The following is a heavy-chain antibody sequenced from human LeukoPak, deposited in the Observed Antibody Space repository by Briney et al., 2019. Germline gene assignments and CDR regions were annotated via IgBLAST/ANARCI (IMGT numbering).Heavy chain of an antibody. V-gene: IGHV3-30-3*01. CDR1: GFTFSSYA. D-gene: IGHD2/OR15-2a*01. CDR2: ISYDGSNK. CDR3: AREGVLNSVY. J-gene: IGHJ4*02. Sequence: GGSLRLSCAASGFTFSSYAVHWVRQAPGKGLEWVAVISYDGSNKYYADSVKGRFTISRDNSKNTLYLQMNSLRAEDTAVYYCAREGVLNSVYWGQGTLVTVSS.